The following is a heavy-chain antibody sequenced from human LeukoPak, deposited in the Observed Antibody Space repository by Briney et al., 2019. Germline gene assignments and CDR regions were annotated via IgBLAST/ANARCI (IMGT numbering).Heavy chain of an antibody. CDR3: ARGDIVVVVASMEYYFDY. CDR2: ITPKSGGT. V-gene: IGHV1-2*02. Sequence: ASVKVSCKVSGYTFTGYYMHWVRQAPGQGLEWMGWITPKSGGTNYAQKFQGRVTMTRDTSISTAYMELSRLTSDDAAVYYCARGDIVVVVASMEYYFDYWGQGTLVTVSS. D-gene: IGHD2-15*01. J-gene: IGHJ4*02. CDR1: GYTFTGYY.